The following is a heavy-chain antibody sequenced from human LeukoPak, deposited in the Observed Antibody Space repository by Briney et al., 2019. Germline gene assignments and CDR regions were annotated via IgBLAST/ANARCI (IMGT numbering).Heavy chain of an antibody. CDR1: GFTFSSYA. J-gene: IGHJ4*02. CDR3: ARDLGGATDY. CDR2: ISYDGSNK. V-gene: IGHV3-30-3*01. D-gene: IGHD1-26*01. Sequence: GGSLRLSCAASGFTFSSYAMHWVRQAPGKGLEWVAVISYDGSNKYYADSVKGRFTISRDNSENTLYLQMNSLRAEDTAVYYCARDLGGATDYWGQGTLVTVSS.